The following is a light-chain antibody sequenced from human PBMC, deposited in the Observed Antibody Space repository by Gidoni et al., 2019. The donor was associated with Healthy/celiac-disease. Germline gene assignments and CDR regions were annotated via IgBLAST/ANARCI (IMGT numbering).Light chain of an antibody. J-gene: IGKJ5*01. CDR3: MRATQLPT. CDR2: KIS. CDR1: QRHVHCHGNTD. V-gene: IGKV2-24*01. Sequence: TLGQPASISRRVNQRHVHCHGNTDLSLPQQRPGHPPRLLKYKISNLFSGVPDRFSGSWARADFTLKISRVEAEDVGVYYRMRATQLPTFGQGTRLEIK.